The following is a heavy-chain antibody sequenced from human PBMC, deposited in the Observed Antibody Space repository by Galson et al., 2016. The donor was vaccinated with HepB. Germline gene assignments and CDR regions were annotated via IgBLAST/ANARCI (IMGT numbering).Heavy chain of an antibody. CDR3: VMTARVAAA. CDR1: GFTFTDYY. J-gene: IGHJ5*02. V-gene: IGHV3-11*06. Sequence: SLRLSCAASGFTFTDYYMSWIRQAPGKGPEWVSYISQSGHDTSYHDSVRGRFIISRDTAKNSAYLQMNSLRVEDTGVYYCVMTARVAAAWGQGTLVTVSS. D-gene: IGHD6-25*01. CDR2: ISQSGHDT.